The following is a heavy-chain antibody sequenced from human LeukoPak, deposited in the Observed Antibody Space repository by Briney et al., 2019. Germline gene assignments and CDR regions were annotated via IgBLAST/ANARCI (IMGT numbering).Heavy chain of an antibody. CDR2: IKQDGSEK. V-gene: IGHV3-7*01. CDR1: GFTFSNYW. CDR3: ARDNRYSGSYYDAFDI. D-gene: IGHD1-26*01. Sequence: PGGSLRLSCATSGFTFSNYWMSWVRQAPGKGLEWVASIKQDGSEKYYVDSVKGRFTISRDNAKNSLYLQMNSLRAEDTAVYYCARDNRYSGSYYDAFDIWGQGTMVTVSS. J-gene: IGHJ3*02.